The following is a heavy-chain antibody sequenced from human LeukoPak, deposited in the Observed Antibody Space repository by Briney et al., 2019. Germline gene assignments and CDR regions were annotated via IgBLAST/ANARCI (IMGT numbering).Heavy chain of an antibody. Sequence: SETLSLTCTVSGGSITSGDHYWSWIRQPPGKGLEWIGYIYYSGSTNYNPSLKSRVTISVDTSKNQFSLKLSSVTAADTAVYYCAREVVPAAITYFDYWGQGTLVTVSS. V-gene: IGHV4-61*08. CDR1: GGSITSGDHY. J-gene: IGHJ4*02. D-gene: IGHD2-2*01. CDR3: AREVVPAAITYFDY. CDR2: IYYSGST.